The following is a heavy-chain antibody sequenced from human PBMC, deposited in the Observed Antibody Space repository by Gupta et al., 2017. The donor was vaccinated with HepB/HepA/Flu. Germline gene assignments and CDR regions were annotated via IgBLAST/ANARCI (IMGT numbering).Heavy chain of an antibody. CDR1: GFTLGDYA. CDR2: IRNKPYGETT. CDR3: YRRPKYVVDL. Sequence: EVQLVESGGDLVEPGRSLRLSCTASGFTLGDYAVSWFRQAPGKGLEWVSFIRNKPYGETTEYAASMKGRIIISRDDSKSVAFLQMNSLKAEDTAVYYCYRRPKYVVDLWGQGTRVTVSS. V-gene: IGHV3-49*03. D-gene: IGHD3-16*01. J-gene: IGHJ5*02.